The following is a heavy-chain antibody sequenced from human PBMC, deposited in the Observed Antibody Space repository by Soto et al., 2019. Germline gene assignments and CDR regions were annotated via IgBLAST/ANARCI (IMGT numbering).Heavy chain of an antibody. V-gene: IGHV1-18*04. Sequence: QVQLVQSGAEVKKPGASVKVSCKASGYTFTSYGISWVRKAPGQGLEWMGWISAYNGNTNYAQKLQGRVTMTTDTSTSTAYMELRSLRSDDTAVYYCASSSIPGGYYYGMDVWGQGTTVTVSS. CDR1: GYTFTSYG. J-gene: IGHJ6*02. CDR2: ISAYNGNT. D-gene: IGHD6-19*01. CDR3: ASSSIPGGYYYGMDV.